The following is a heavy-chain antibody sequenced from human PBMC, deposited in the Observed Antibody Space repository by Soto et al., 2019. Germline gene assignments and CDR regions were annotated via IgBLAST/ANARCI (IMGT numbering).Heavy chain of an antibody. Sequence: GASVKVSCKASGYTFTGYYMHWVRQAPGQGLEWMGWINPNSGDTSYAQKFQGWVTMTRDTSISTAYMELSSLRSEDTAVYYCASSGSYISNIVVVPAAMGDFQQWGQGTLVTVSS. CDR1: GYTFTGYY. V-gene: IGHV1-2*04. CDR3: ASSGSYISNIVVVPAAMGDFQQ. J-gene: IGHJ1*01. D-gene: IGHD2-2*01. CDR2: INPNSGDT.